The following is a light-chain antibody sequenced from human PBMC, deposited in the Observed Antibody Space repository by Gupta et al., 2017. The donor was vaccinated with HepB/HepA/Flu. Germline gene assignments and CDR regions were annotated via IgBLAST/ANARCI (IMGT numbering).Light chain of an antibody. CDR3: QHYYNYPRT. V-gene: IGKV1-8*01. CDR2: AAS. CDR1: QGISTY. J-gene: IGKJ1*01. Sequence: AIRMTQSPSSFSASTGDRVTITCRASQGISTYLAWYQQKPGKAPKLLIYAASTLQSGVPSRFSGSGSGTDFTLTVSGLQSEYFATYYCQHYYNYPRTFGQGTKVEIK.